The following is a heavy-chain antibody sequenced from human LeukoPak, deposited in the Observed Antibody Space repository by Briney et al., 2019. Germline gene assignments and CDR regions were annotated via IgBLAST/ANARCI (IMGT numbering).Heavy chain of an antibody. J-gene: IGHJ5*02. V-gene: IGHV4-38-2*02. Sequence: NASETLSLTCTVSGYSISSGYYWGWIRQPPGKGLEWIGSNYYSGSTYYNPSLKSRVTISVDTSKNQFSLKLSSVTAADTAVYYCASERYCSGGSCYPNWFDPWGQGTLVTVSS. D-gene: IGHD2-15*01. CDR2: NYYSGST. CDR3: ASERYCSGGSCYPNWFDP. CDR1: GYSISSGYY.